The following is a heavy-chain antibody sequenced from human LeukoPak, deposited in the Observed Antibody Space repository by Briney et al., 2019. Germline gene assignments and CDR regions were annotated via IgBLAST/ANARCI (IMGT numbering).Heavy chain of an antibody. Sequence: GGSLRLSCATSGFTVSRNYMSWVRQAPGKGLEWVSVIYSGGSTYYADSVKGRFTISRDNSKNTLYLQMNSLRAEDTAVYYCARLYCSGGSCYSRYYYYYMDVWGKGTTVTVSS. J-gene: IGHJ6*03. D-gene: IGHD2-15*01. CDR1: GFTVSRNY. CDR2: IYSGGST. CDR3: ARLYCSGGSCYSRYYYYYMDV. V-gene: IGHV3-53*01.